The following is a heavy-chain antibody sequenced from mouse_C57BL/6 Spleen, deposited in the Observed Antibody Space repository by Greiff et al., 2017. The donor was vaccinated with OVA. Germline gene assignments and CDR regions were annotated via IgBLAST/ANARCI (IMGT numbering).Heavy chain of an antibody. J-gene: IGHJ3*01. D-gene: IGHD2-5*01. V-gene: IGHV14-3*01. CDR3: ARVYSNYPAWFAY. Sequence: EVQLQQSVAELVRPGASVKLSCTASGFNIKNTYMHWVKQRPEQGLEWIGRLDPANGNPKYAPKFQGKDTITADTSSNTAYLQLSSQTSEDTAIYYCARVYSNYPAWFAYWGQGTLVTVSA. CDR1: GFNIKNTY. CDR2: LDPANGNP.